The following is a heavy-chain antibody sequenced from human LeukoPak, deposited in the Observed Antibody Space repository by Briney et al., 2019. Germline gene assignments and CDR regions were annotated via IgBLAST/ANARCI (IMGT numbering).Heavy chain of an antibody. CDR1: GFTFSDYY. J-gene: IGHJ4*02. D-gene: IGHD2-15*01. CDR3: ARAPGYCSGGTCYLDY. CDR2: ICSISNYT. Sequence: PGGSLRLSCAASGFTFSDYYMSWIRQAPGRGREWVSYICSISNYTNYADSVKGRFTISRDNAKNSLYLQMNSLRAEDTAVYYCARAPGYCSGGTCYLDYWGQGTLVTVSS. V-gene: IGHV3-11*05.